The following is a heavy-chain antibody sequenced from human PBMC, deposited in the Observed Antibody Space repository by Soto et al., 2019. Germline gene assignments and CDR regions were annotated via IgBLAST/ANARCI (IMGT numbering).Heavy chain of an antibody. V-gene: IGHV3-33*06. CDR1: GFTFNNCA. Sequence: QVQLVESGGGVVQPGRSLRLSCVASGFTFNNCAMHWDRQAPGKGLEWVALVWFDGSNKYYADSVKGRFTISRDNSKNTLYLQMNSLTVGDTAVYYCAKEGGAMITSGNVFDIWGQGTMVTVSS. D-gene: IGHD3-10*01. CDR2: VWFDGSNK. J-gene: IGHJ3*02. CDR3: AKEGGAMITSGNVFDI.